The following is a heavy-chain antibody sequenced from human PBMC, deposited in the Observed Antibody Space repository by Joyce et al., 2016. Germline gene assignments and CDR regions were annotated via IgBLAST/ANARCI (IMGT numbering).Heavy chain of an antibody. CDR1: GGTFDSYG. CDR3: ARAGEIVTTQFGY. J-gene: IGHJ4*02. CDR2: IGPIVGTA. D-gene: IGHD5-12*01. V-gene: IGHV1-69*06. Sequence: QVQLVQSGAEVKKPGSSVKVACKASGGTFDSYGINWVRQAPGHGLEWMGGIGPIVGTANYAQKFQGRVTITADKSTSTAYMELSGLRSDDTAIYYCARAGEIVTTQFGYWGQGTLVTVSS.